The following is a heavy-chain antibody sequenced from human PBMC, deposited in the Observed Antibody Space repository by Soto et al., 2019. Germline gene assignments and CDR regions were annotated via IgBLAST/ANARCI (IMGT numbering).Heavy chain of an antibody. CDR2: INHRGST. CDR1: GGSFSGYY. CDR3: ARGRRTAVTIDY. J-gene: IGHJ4*02. Sequence: QVQLQQWGAGLLKPSETLSLTCAVYGGSFSGYYWSWIRQPPGKGLEWIGEINHRGSTNYNPSLKSRVTISVDTSKNQFSLKLNSVTAADTAVYYCARGRRTAVTIDYWGQGTLVTVSS. V-gene: IGHV4-34*01. D-gene: IGHD4-17*01.